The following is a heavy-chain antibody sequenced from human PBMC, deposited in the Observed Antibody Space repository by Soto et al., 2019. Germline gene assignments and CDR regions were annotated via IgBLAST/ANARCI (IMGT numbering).Heavy chain of an antibody. CDR1: GGTFSSYA. CDR3: ASPRREVDY. J-gene: IGHJ4*02. V-gene: IGHV1-69*06. Sequence: TSVKVSFKASGGTFSSYAISWVRQAPGQGLEWMGGIIPIFGTANYAQKFQGRVTITADKSTSTAYMELSSLRSEDTAVYYCASPRREVDYWGQGTLVTVSS. CDR2: IIPIFGTA.